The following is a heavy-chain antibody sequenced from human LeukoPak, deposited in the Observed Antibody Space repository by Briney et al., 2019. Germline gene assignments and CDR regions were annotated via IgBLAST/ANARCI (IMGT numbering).Heavy chain of an antibody. J-gene: IGHJ4*02. V-gene: IGHV3-48*03. D-gene: IGHD3-10*01. Sequence: GGSLRLSCAASGFTFSSYEMNWVRQAPGKGLEWVSYISSRGTTTYYADSVKGRFTISRDDAKNSLYLHMNSLRAEDTAVYYCARDYASDYWGQGTLVTVSS. CDR1: GFTFSSYE. CDR2: ISSRGTTT. CDR3: ARDYASDY.